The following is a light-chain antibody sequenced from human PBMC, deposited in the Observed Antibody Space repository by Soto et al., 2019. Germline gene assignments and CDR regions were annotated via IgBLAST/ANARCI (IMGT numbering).Light chain of an antibody. CDR1: QSVSSSQ. J-gene: IGKJ5*01. V-gene: IGKV3-20*01. CDR2: DAS. CDR3: QHYGNSLMT. Sequence: EIVLTQSPGTLSLSPGERATLSCRASQSVSSSQLAWSQQKPGQAPRLLFYDASSRATGIPDRFSGSGSGPDFTLTISRLEPEDFAVYYCQHYGNSLMTFGQGTRLEI.